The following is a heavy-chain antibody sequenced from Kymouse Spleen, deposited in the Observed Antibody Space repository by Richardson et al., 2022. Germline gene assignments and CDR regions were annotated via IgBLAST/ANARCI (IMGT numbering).Heavy chain of an antibody. D-gene: IGHD3-10*01. J-gene: IGHJ6*02. V-gene: IGHV4-34*01. CDR1: GGSFSGYY. CDR3: ARYTMVRGADYYYYGMDV. CDR2: INHSGST. Sequence: QVQLQQWGAGLLKPSETLSLTCAVYGGSFSGYYWSWIRQPPGKGLEWIGEINHSGSTNYNPSLKSRVTISVDTSKNQFSLKLSSVTAADTAVYYCARYTMVRGADYYYYGMDVWGQGTTVTVSS.